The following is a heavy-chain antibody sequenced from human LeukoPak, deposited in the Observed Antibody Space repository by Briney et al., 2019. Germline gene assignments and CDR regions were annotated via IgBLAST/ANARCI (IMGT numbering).Heavy chain of an antibody. CDR3: ARVYYSNSYDYWYFDL. CDR2: IYYSGST. Sequence: SETLSLTCTVSGGSIRSYYWSWIRQPPGKGLGWIAYIYYSGSTNYNPSLKSRVTISVATSKNQFSLKLSSVTAADTAVYYCARVYYSNSYDYWYFDLWGRGTLVTVSS. D-gene: IGHD6-13*01. V-gene: IGHV4-59*01. CDR1: GGSIRSYY. J-gene: IGHJ2*01.